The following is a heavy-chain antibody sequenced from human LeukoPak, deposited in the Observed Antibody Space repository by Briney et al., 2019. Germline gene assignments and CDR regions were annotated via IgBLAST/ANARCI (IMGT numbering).Heavy chain of an antibody. CDR2: IIPIFGTA. CDR1: GGTFSSYA. V-gene: IGHV1-69*13. Sequence: GASVTVSCTASGGTFSSYAISWVRQAPGQGLEWMGGIIPIFGTANYAQKFQGRVTITADESTSTAYMELSSLRSEDTAVYYCARRPYYYDSSGYYPPGEYYFDYWGQGTLVTVSS. J-gene: IGHJ4*02. CDR3: ARRPYYYDSSGYYPPGEYYFDY. D-gene: IGHD3-22*01.